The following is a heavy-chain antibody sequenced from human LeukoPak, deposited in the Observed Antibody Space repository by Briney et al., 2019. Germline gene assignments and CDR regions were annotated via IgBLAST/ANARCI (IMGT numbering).Heavy chain of an antibody. CDR3: ARQSPCCGADGCHSYDF. CDR1: GGHFSGYF. J-gene: IGHJ4*02. CDR2: TNHRGSA. V-gene: IGHV4-34*01. D-gene: IGHD2-21*01. Sequence: SENLSLPCTVSGGHFSGYFWTWIRQPPGKGLEWIGQTNHRGSATYNPSLDSRVTISVDTSKNHFSLRLSSVTAADTAVYFCARQSPCCGADGCHSYDFWGQGALVTVSS.